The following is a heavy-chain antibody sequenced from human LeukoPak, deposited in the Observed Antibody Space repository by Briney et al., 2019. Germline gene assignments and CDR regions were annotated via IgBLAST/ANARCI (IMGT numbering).Heavy chain of an antibody. Sequence: PSETLSLTCTVSGGSISSYYWSWIRQPPGKGLEWIGYIYTSGSTNYNPSLKSRVTISVDTSKNQFSLKLSSVTAADTAVYYCARDSVRFLEPSMDVWGKGTTVTVSS. J-gene: IGHJ6*03. CDR1: GGSISSYY. CDR2: IYTSGST. D-gene: IGHD3-3*01. CDR3: ARDSVRFLEPSMDV. V-gene: IGHV4-4*09.